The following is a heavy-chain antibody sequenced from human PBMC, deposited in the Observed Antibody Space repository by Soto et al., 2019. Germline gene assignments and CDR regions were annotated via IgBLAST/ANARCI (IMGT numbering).Heavy chain of an antibody. CDR2: IFSSGTT. CDR1: GDSISSGNKY. D-gene: IGHD3-16*01. V-gene: IGHV4-30-4*01. Sequence: QVQLRESGPGLVMPSQTLSLTCTVSGDSISSGNKYWSWIRQPPGKGLEWIGYIFSSGTTYNPSLKSRLTMSLDASQNQFSLKLNSLTDADTAVYFCARVPSPFDYYYAMDVWGQGTTVTVSS. CDR3: ARVPSPFDYYYAMDV. J-gene: IGHJ6*02.